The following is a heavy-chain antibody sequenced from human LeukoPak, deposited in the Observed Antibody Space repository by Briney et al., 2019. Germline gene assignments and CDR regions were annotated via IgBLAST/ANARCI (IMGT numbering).Heavy chain of an antibody. J-gene: IGHJ4*02. Sequence: GGSLRLSCAASGFTFSNYWMSWVRQAPGKGLEWVANIKQDGSERYYVDSVKGRFTISRDSAKNSLFLQMNGLRAEDTAVYYCATKLPAAGRGFDYWGQGTLVTVSS. CDR2: IKQDGSER. CDR3: ATKLPAAGRGFDY. D-gene: IGHD6-13*01. CDR1: GFTFSNYW. V-gene: IGHV3-7*03.